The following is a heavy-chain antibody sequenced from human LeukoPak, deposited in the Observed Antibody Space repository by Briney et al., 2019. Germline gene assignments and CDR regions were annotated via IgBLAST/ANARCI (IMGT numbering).Heavy chain of an antibody. D-gene: IGHD3-10*01. CDR1: GGSISSGGYS. CDR3: ARVSSGAPRPYWYFDL. CDR2: IYHSGST. V-gene: IGHV4-30-2*01. Sequence: PSQTLSLTCAVSGGSISSGGYSWSWIRQPPGKGLEWIGYIYHSGSTYYNPSLKSRVTISVDTSKNQFSLKLSSVTAADTAVYYCARVSSGAPRPYWYFDLWGRGTLVTVSS. J-gene: IGHJ2*01.